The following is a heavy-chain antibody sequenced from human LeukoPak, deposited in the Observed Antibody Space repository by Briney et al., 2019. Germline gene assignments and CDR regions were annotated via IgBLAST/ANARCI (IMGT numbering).Heavy chain of an antibody. V-gene: IGHV4-30-4*01. J-gene: IGHJ4*02. Sequence: SWVRQAPGKGLEWIGYTYYSGSTYYNPSLKSRVTISVDTSKNQFSLKLSSVTAADTAVYYCARDEGGSYGFDYWGQGTLVTVSS. D-gene: IGHD1-26*01. CDR2: TYYSGST. CDR3: ARDEGGSYGFDY.